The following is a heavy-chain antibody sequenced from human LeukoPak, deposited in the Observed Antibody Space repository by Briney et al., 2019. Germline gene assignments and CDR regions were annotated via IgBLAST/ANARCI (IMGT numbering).Heavy chain of an antibody. V-gene: IGHV3-33*06. CDR3: AKAVAATGHYYFGMDV. CDR2: IWFDGSNK. J-gene: IGHJ6*02. Sequence: GGSLRLSCAASGFTFSSYGMHWVRQAPGKGLEWVAVIWFDGSNKYYADSVKGRLTISRDDSKSTLYLQMNSLRAEDTAVYYCAKAVAATGHYYFGMDVWGQGTTVTVSS. D-gene: IGHD6-19*01. CDR1: GFTFSSYG.